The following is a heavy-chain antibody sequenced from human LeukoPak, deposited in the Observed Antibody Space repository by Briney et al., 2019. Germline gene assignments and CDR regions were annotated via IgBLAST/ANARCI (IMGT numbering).Heavy chain of an antibody. V-gene: IGHV3-7*03. D-gene: IGHD1-1*01. CDR1: GFTFSSYW. CDR2: INHNGNVN. CDR3: ARDALETYGMDV. Sequence: GGSLRLSCAASGFTFSSYWMNWARQAPGKGLEWVASINHNGNVNYYVDSVKGRFTISRDNAKNSLYLQMSNLRAEDTAVYFCARDALETYGMDVWGQGTTVTVSS. J-gene: IGHJ6*02.